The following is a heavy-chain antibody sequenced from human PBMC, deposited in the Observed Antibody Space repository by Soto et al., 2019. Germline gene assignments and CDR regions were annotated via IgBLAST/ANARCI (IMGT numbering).Heavy chain of an antibody. CDR1: GFTFSSYA. V-gene: IGHV3-30-3*01. CDR2: ISYDGSNK. J-gene: IGHJ4*02. CDR3: ARAPGESRYDSSGYLAQ. D-gene: IGHD3-22*01. Sequence: GGSLRLSWAASGFTFSSYAMRWVRQAPGKGLEWVAVISYDGSNKYYADSVKGRFTISRDNSKNTLYLQMNSLRAEDTAVYYCARAPGESRYDSSGYLAQWGQGTLVTVSS.